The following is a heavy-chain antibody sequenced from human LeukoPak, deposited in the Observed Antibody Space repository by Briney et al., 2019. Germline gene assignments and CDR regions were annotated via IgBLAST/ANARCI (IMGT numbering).Heavy chain of an antibody. V-gene: IGHV4-34*01. J-gene: IGHJ4*02. CDR3: ARGHGIAATDEYYFDY. D-gene: IGHD6-13*01. CDR1: GGSFSGYY. CDR2: INHSGST. Sequence: SETLSLTCAVYGGSFSGYYWSWIRQPPGKGLEWIGEINHSGSTNYNPSLKSRVTISVDTSKNQFSLKLSSVTAADTAVYYCARGHGIAATDEYYFDYWGQGTLVTVSS.